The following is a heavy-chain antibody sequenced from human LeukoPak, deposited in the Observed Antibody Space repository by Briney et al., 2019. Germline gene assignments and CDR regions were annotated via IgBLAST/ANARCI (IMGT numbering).Heavy chain of an antibody. CDR1: GFTFSSYA. Sequence: GGSLRLSCAASGFTFSSYAMSWVRQAPGKGLEWVSAISGSGGSTYYADSGKGRFTISRDNSKNTLYLQMNSLRAEDTAVYYCAKAYSLGYCSGGSCYYPADVYPGVGDYWGQGTLVTVSS. V-gene: IGHV3-23*01. D-gene: IGHD2-15*01. CDR2: ISGSGGST. J-gene: IGHJ4*02. CDR3: AKAYSLGYCSGGSCYYPADVYPGVGDY.